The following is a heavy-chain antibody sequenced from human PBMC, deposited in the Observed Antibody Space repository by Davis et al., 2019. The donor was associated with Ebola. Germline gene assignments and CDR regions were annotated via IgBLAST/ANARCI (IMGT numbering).Heavy chain of an antibody. Sequence: MPSETLSLTCAVYGGSFSGYYWSWIRQPPGKGLEWLGEINHRGSTNYNPSLKSRVTISVDTSKIQFSLKLSSVTAEDTAVYYCARAATPDYGDYYYYGMDVWGQGTTVTVSS. CDR2: INHRGST. V-gene: IGHV4-34*01. J-gene: IGHJ6*02. D-gene: IGHD4-17*01. CDR1: GGSFSGYY. CDR3: ARAATPDYGDYYYYGMDV.